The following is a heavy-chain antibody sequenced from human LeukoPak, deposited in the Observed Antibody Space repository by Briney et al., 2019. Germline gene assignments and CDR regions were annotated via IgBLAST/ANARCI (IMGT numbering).Heavy chain of an antibody. D-gene: IGHD4-17*01. CDR2: MNPNSGNT. J-gene: IGHJ4*02. V-gene: IGHV1-8*01. CDR1: GYTFTSYD. Sequence: ASVKVSCKASGYTFTSYDINWVRQATGQGLEWMGWMNPNSGNTGYAQKFQGRVSMTTNISISTAYMELSSLRSEDTAVYYCARGSPKSAVRGKIPDYWGQGSLVTVSS. CDR3: ARGSPKSAVRGKIPDY.